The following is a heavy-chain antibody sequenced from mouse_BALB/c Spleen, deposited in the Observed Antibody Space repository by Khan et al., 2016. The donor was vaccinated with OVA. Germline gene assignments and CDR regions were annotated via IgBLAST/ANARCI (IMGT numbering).Heavy chain of an antibody. J-gene: IGHJ4*01. CDR2: INTSTGEP. CDR1: GYTFTNYG. D-gene: IGHD2-14*01. Sequence: LVESGPELKKPGETVKISCKASGYTFTNYGMNWVRQVPGKGLKWMGWINTSTGEPTYADDFRGRFAFSLETSASTAYLQINNLKDEDTATYFCTRVGYSGTMDYWGQGTSVTVSS. CDR3: TRVGYSGTMDY. V-gene: IGHV9-3-1*01.